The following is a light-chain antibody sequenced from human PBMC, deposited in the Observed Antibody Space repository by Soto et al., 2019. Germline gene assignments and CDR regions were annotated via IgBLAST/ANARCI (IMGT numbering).Light chain of an antibody. V-gene: IGKV3D-15*01. CDR1: QSVTVN. Sequence: EILLTQSPSTLSLSPGEGVTLSCRASQSVTVNSLAWYQQKPGQAPRLLIYAASTRAAAVPDRFSGTGSGTELTLTIRSLQSEDFAVYYCQQYNDWPPTFGQGNKVDIK. J-gene: IGKJ1*01. CDR3: QQYNDWPPT. CDR2: AAS.